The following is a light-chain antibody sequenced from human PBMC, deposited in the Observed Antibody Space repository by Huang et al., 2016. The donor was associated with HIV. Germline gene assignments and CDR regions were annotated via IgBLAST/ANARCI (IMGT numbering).Light chain of an antibody. J-gene: IGKJ4*01. V-gene: IGKV3-11*01. CDR3: QQRSTWPLT. CDR1: QSVGSY. CDR2: DTS. Sequence: EVMLTQSPSILSLSLGGTGTISCKASQSVGSYVAWYQQSPGQSPRLLLYDTSNRAAGIPTRVSGSGSGTDFTLTISGLESGDLGVFYCQQRSTWPLTFGGGTKVA.